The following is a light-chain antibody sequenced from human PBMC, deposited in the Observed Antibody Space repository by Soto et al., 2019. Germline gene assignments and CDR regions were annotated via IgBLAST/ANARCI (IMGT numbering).Light chain of an antibody. CDR2: EVT. Sequence: QSALTQPGSVSGSPGQSITLYCTGNHSDIGGYNLVSWFQHHPGKAPKLVIYEVTHRPSGISNRFSGSKSGNTASLTISGLQAEDEASYCCSSYTNSATLGVFGTGTKLTVL. CDR3: SSYTNSATLGV. CDR1: HSDIGGYNL. J-gene: IGLJ1*01. V-gene: IGLV2-14*01.